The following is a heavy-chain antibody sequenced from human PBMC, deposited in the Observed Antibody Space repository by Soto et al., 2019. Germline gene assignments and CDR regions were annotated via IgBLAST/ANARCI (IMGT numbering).Heavy chain of an antibody. Sequence: EVQLLESGGDLKQPGGSLRLSCVASGLIFGSRAMSWVRQAPGEGLQWVAIITDTGGDAKYADSVRGRFVISRDNSQKTLYLQMTSLTAEDSAMYFCARGSTDSYPGSRIFDLWGRGTLVTVSS. D-gene: IGHD3-10*01. V-gene: IGHV3-23*01. CDR2: ITDTGGDA. J-gene: IGHJ4*02. CDR3: ARGSTDSYPGSRIFDL. CDR1: GLIFGSRA.